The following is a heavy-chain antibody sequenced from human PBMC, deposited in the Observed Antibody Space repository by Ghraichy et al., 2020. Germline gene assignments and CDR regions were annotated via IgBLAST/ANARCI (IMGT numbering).Heavy chain of an antibody. CDR3: SRRYGDY. CDR1: GGSISAYY. J-gene: IGHJ4*02. D-gene: IGHD4-17*01. Sequence: SQTLSLTCTVSGGSISAYYWSWVRQPPGKGLEWIGYIYNSGDTKYNPSLESRVTISIDTSKSLFSLNLSSVTAADTAVYYCSRRYGDYWGQGTLVTVSS. CDR2: IYNSGDT. V-gene: IGHV4-59*08.